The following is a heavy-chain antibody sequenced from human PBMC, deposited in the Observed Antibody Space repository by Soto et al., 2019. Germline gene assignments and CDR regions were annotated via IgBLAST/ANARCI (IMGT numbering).Heavy chain of an antibody. CDR2: INSDGSST. CDR1: GFIFSSHW. CDR3: ARDRPDISNPTDHPMFDY. J-gene: IGHJ4*02. D-gene: IGHD6-6*01. Sequence: PGGSLRLSCEASGFIFSSHWMHRVRQSAEKGLVWVSRINSDGSSTAYADSVKGRFTISRDNAKNTLYLQMNSLRVEDTAVYYCARDRPDISNPTDHPMFDYWGQGTQVTVSS. V-gene: IGHV3-74*01.